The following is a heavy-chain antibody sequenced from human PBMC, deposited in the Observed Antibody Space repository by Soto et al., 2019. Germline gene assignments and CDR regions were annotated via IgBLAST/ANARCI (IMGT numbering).Heavy chain of an antibody. CDR2: IKSKTDGGTT. V-gene: IGHV3-15*01. CDR1: GFTFSNAW. Sequence: GGSLRLSCAASGFTFSNAWMSWVRQAPGKGLEWVGRIKSKTDGGTTDYAAPVKGRFTISRDDSKNTLYLQMNSLKTEDTAVYYCTTDLTPRANYYYYYMDVWGKGTTVTVSS. J-gene: IGHJ6*03. CDR3: TTDLTPRANYYYYYMDV.